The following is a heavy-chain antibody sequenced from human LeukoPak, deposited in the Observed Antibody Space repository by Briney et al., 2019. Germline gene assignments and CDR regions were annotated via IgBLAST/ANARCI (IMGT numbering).Heavy chain of an antibody. V-gene: IGHV1-2*02. CDR1: GYTFTGYY. CDR3: ARGREWLRTFDY. J-gene: IGHJ4*02. D-gene: IGHD5-12*01. Sequence: GASVKFSSKASGYTFTGYYMHGVRQAPGQGLEWMGWINPNSGGTNYAQKFQGRVTMTRDTSISTAYMELSRLRSDDTAVYYCARGREWLRTFDYWGQGTLVTVSS. CDR2: INPNSGGT.